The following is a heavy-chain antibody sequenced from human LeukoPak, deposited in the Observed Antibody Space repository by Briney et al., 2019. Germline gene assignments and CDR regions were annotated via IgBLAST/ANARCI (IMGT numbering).Heavy chain of an antibody. CDR3: AREYGIATIGIPYYLDF. J-gene: IGHJ4*02. CDR1: GYTFTSYG. D-gene: IGHD6-13*01. V-gene: IGHV1-18*01. Sequence: ASVKVSCKASGYTFTSYGISWVRQAPGQGLEWMGWISAYNGNTNYAENLQGRVTMTTDTSTYTAYMELKSLISDDTAVYYCAREYGIATIGIPYYLDFWGQGTPVTVSS. CDR2: ISAYNGNT.